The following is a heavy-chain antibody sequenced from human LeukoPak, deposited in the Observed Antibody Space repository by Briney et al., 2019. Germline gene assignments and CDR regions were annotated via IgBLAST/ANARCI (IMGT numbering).Heavy chain of an antibody. J-gene: IGHJ6*02. D-gene: IGHD1-26*01. CDR1: GFTFSTYE. CDR3: ARVGPYYYYHGMDV. CDR2: ISGTSSSI. V-gene: IGHV3-48*03. Sequence: GGSLRLSCAGSGFTFSTYEINWVRQAPGKGLEWVSYISGTSSSIYYADSVKGRFTVSRDNAKNSLYLQMNSLRDEDTAIYYCARVGPYYYYHGMDVWGQGTRSPSP.